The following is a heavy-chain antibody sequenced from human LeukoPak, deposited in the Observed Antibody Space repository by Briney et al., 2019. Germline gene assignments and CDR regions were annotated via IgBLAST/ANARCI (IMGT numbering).Heavy chain of an antibody. CDR3: AREGDYYGSGSYLRSAFDI. Sequence: PSETLSLTCTVSGGSISSYYWSWIRQPPGKGLEWIGYIYYSGSTNYNPSLKSRVTISVDTSKNQFSLKLSSVTAADTAVYYCAREGDYYGSGSYLRSAFDIWGQGTMVTVSS. CDR2: IYYSGST. J-gene: IGHJ3*02. CDR1: GGSISSYY. V-gene: IGHV4-59*01. D-gene: IGHD3-10*01.